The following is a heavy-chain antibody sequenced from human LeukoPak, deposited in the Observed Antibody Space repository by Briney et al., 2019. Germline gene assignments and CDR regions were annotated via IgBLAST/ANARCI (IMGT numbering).Heavy chain of an antibody. CDR2: ISTDGSSR. CDR1: GFAFSSYW. J-gene: IGHJ6*02. Sequence: GGSLRLSCAASGFAFSSYWMHWLRQEPRKGLVWVSRISTDGSSRSYADSVKGRFTISRDNGKNTLYLQMNSLRAEDTAVYYCASYLTSIPSGMDVWGQGATVTVSS. CDR3: ASYLTSIPSGMDV. D-gene: IGHD2/OR15-2a*01. V-gene: IGHV3-74*01.